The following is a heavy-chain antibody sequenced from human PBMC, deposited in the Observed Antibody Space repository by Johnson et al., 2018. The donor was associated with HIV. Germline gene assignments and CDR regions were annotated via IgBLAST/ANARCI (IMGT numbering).Heavy chain of an antibody. J-gene: IGHJ3*02. CDR2: INGNGGST. Sequence: EVQLVESGGGVVRPGGSLRLSCAASGFTFDDYGMSWVRQSPGKGLEWVAGINGNGGSTGYVDSRKGRFTISRDNARKSLDLQMNSLRAEDTALYYCARVLVRGPYPGYAFDIWGQGTMVTVSS. CDR1: GFTFDDYG. V-gene: IGHV3-20*04. CDR3: ARVLVRGPYPGYAFDI. D-gene: IGHD3-10*01.